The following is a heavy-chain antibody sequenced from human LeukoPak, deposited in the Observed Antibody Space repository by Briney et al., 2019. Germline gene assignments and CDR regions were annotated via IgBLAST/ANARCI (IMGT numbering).Heavy chain of an antibody. CDR2: INPNSGGT. V-gene: IGHV1-2*02. CDR1: GYTFTGYH. Sequence: ASVTVSCKASGYTFTGYHMHWVRQAPGQGLEWMGWINPNSGGTNYAQKFQGRVTMTRDTSISTAYMELSRLRSDDTAVYYCAKDIVVVVAATSYYGMDVWGQGTTVTVSS. J-gene: IGHJ6*02. D-gene: IGHD2-15*01. CDR3: AKDIVVVVAATSYYGMDV.